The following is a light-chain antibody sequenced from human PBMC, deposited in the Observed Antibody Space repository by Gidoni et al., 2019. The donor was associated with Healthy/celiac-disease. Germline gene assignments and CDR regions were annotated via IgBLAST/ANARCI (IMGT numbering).Light chain of an antibody. J-gene: IGKJ1*01. Sequence: DIQMTPSPSSLSASVGDRVTITCRASQSIRSYLNWYQQKPGKAPKLLIYAASSLQSGVPSRFSGSGSGTDFTLTISSLQPEDFATYYCQQSYSTPPTFGQGTKVEIK. CDR1: QSIRSY. CDR3: QQSYSTPPT. V-gene: IGKV1-39*01. CDR2: AAS.